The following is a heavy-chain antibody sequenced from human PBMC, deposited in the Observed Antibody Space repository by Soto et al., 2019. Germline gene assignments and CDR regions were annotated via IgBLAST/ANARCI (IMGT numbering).Heavy chain of an antibody. V-gene: IGHV3-64D*08. CDR3: VKDSFPPVTAMVFGYFDY. Sequence: GGSLRLSCSASGFTFSSYAMHWVRQAPGKGLEYVSAISSNGGSTYYADSVKGRFTISRDNSKNTLYLQMSSLRAEDTAVYDCVKDSFPPVTAMVFGYFDYWGQGTLVTVSS. J-gene: IGHJ4*02. CDR1: GFTFSSYA. D-gene: IGHD5-18*01. CDR2: ISSNGGST.